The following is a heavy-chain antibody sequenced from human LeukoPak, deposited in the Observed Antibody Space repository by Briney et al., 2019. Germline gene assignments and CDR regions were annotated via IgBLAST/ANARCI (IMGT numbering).Heavy chain of an antibody. V-gene: IGHV3-74*01. D-gene: IGHD3-16*01. Sequence: AGGSLRLSCAASGFTLSSFWMHWVRQAPGKGLEWVSRISSDGSSTNYADSVKGRFAISRDAAKNTLFLQINSLRAEDTAVYFCAAAGRGSLDYWGQGTLVTVSS. CDR1: GFTLSSFW. CDR2: ISSDGSST. J-gene: IGHJ4*02. CDR3: AAAGRGSLDY.